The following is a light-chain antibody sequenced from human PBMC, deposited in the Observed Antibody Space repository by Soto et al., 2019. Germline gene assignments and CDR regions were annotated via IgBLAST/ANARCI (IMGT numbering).Light chain of an antibody. CDR3: QQLDSSVT. V-gene: IGKV3-20*01. J-gene: IGKJ1*01. CDR2: GAS. CDR1: QSVSSTF. Sequence: EMVLTQSPGSLSLSPGERATLSCRASQSVSSTFFAWYQQRPGQAPRLLMYGASSRATGIPERFSGSGSGRDFTLTISLLEPEFFAVYYCQQLDSSVTFGQGTTVEIE.